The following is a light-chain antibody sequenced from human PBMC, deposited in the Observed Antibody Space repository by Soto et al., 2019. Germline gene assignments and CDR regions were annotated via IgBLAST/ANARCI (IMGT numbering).Light chain of an antibody. CDR1: KLGDKY. V-gene: IGLV3-1*01. CDR3: QAWDSSTVI. CDR2: QDT. J-gene: IGLJ2*01. Sequence: SYELTQPPSVSVSPGQTASITCSGDKLGDKYACWYQQKPGQSPVLVIYQDTKRPSGIPERFSGSTSGNTATLTISGTQAMDEDDYYCQAWDSSTVIFGVVTKLTVL.